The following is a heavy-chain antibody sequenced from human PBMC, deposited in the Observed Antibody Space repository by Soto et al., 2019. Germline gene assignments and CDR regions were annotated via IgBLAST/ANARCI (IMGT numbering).Heavy chain of an antibody. Sequence: ASVKVSCKASGYTFTSYAMHWVRQAPGQRLEWMGIINPSGGSTSYAQKFQGRVTMTRDTSTSTCYMELSSRRSEETAVDYCARDLGNSNSHGLAYYSYYYGMYVWGQGTTVTVSS. CDR3: ARDLGNSNSHGLAYYSYYYGMYV. CDR2: INPSGGST. CDR1: GYTFTSYA. D-gene: IGHD4-4*01. V-gene: IGHV1-46*01. J-gene: IGHJ6*02.